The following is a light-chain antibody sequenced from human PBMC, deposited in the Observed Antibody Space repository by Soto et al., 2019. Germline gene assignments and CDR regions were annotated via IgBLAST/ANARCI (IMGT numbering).Light chain of an antibody. CDR1: QSVSSSY. Sequence: ENVVSQSPGTLSLSQGERASLSCRASQSVSSSYLAWYQQRPGQAPRLLIYGASNRATGIPDRFSGSGSGTDFTLTISRLEPEDFAVYFCQQYGNSPLTFGGGTKVDIK. V-gene: IGKV3-20*01. CDR3: QQYGNSPLT. CDR2: GAS. J-gene: IGKJ4*01.